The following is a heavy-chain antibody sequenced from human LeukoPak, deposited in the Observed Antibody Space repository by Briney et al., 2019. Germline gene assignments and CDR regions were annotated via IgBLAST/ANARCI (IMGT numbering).Heavy chain of an antibody. J-gene: IGHJ1*01. Sequence: SETLSLTCAVYGGSFSGYYWSWIRQPPGKGLEWIGEINHSGSTNYNPSLKSRVTVSVDTSKNQFSLKLSSVTAADTAVYYCARGPPTVTRKKQQRTFLDYFQHWGQDTLVTVSS. CDR3: ARGPPTVTRKKQQRTFLDYFQH. D-gene: IGHD4-17*01. CDR1: GGSFSGYY. CDR2: INHSGST. V-gene: IGHV4-34*01.